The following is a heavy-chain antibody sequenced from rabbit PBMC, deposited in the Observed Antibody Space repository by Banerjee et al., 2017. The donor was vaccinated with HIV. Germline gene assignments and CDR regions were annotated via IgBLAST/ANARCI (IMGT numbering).Heavy chain of an antibody. CDR2: INSNTGNT. D-gene: IGHD4-2*01. CDR3: ARDTGYVGAGVFQFNL. J-gene: IGHJ4*01. CDR1: GFSFNNKYV. Sequence: QSLEESGGDLVKPGASLTLTRTASGFSFNNKYVMCWVRQAPGKGLEWIACINSNTGNTVYASWAKGPFTISRTSSTTVALQMTSLTAAHTATYFCARDTGYVGAGVFQFNLWGPGTLVTVS. V-gene: IGHV1S40*01.